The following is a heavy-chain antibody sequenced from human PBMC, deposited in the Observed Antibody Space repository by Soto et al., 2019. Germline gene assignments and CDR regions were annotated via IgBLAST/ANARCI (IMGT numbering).Heavy chain of an antibody. CDR1: GGTFSSYA. V-gene: IGHV1-69*13. J-gene: IGHJ6*02. CDR3: ARGAYDILTGYYWVYGMDV. Sequence: SVKVSCKASGGTFSSYAISWVRQAPGQGLEWMGGIIPIFGTANYAQKFQGRVTITADESTSTAYMELSSLRSEDTAVYYCARGAYDILTGYYWVYGMDVWGQGTTVTVSS. CDR2: IIPIFGTA. D-gene: IGHD3-9*01.